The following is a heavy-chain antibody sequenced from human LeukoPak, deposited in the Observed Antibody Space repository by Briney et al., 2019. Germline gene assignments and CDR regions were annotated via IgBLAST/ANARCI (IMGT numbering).Heavy chain of an antibody. CDR1: GYTFTSYG. Sequence: ASVKVSCKASGYTFTSYGISWVRQAPGQGFEWMGWISAYNGNTNYAQKLQGRVTMTTDTSTSTAYMELRSLRSDDTAVYYCARDLEIVGATRAPSYYYYGMDVWGQGTTVTVPS. V-gene: IGHV1-18*01. CDR2: ISAYNGNT. D-gene: IGHD1-26*01. J-gene: IGHJ6*02. CDR3: ARDLEIVGATRAPSYYYYGMDV.